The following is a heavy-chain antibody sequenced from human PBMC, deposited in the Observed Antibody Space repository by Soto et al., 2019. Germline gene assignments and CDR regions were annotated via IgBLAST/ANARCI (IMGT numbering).Heavy chain of an antibody. J-gene: IGHJ5*02. CDR2: VYYSGST. CDR3: SCIGGVEFGEISNWFDP. CDR1: GGSVSSSSYY. V-gene: IGHV4-39*01. D-gene: IGHD3-10*01. Sequence: SETLSLTCTVSGGSVSSSSYYWGWVRQPPGKGLEWIGSVYYSGSTYYNPSLESRVTISVDKSKNQFSLKLMSLSAADTAVYFYSCIGGVEFGEISNWFDPWGQGTLVTVSS.